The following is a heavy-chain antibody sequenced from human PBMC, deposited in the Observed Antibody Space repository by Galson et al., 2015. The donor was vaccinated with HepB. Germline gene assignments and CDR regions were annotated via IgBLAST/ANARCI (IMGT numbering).Heavy chain of an antibody. V-gene: IGHV1-69*02. D-gene: IGHD2-21*02. CDR1: GGTFSSYT. J-gene: IGHJ4*02. CDR2: IIPILGIA. Sequence: SVKVSCKASGGTFSSYTISWVRQAPGQGLEWMGRIIPILGIANYAQKFQGRVTITADKSTSTAYMELSSLRSEDTAVYYCARAPYCGGDCFLPIDYWGQGTLVTVSS. CDR3: ARAPYCGGDCFLPIDY.